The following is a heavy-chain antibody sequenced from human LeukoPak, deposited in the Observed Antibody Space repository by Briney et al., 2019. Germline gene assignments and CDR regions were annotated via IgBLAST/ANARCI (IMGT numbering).Heavy chain of an antibody. CDR3: AKDQRWPFDY. D-gene: IGHD2-15*01. CDR1: GFSFSDYA. Sequence: GGSLRLSCAASGFSFSDYAMHWVRQAPGKGLEWVSAISGSGGSTYYADSVKGRFTISRDNSKNTLYLQMNSLRAEDTAVYYCAKDQRWPFDYWGQGTLVTVSS. V-gene: IGHV3-23*01. CDR2: ISGSGGST. J-gene: IGHJ4*02.